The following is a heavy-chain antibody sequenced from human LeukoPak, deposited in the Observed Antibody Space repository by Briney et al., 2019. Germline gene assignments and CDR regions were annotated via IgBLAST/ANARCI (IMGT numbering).Heavy chain of an antibody. D-gene: IGHD2-2*02. CDR1: GGSISSGDYY. CDR2: IYYSGST. J-gene: IGHJ4*02. CDR3: ASGYCSSTSCYTLDY. V-gene: IGHV4-30-4*01. Sequence: PSETLSLTCTVSGGSISSGDYYWSWIRQPPGKGLEWIGYIYYSGSTYYNPSLKSRVTISVDTSKNQFSLKLSSVTAADTAVYYCASGYCSSTSCYTLDYWGQGTLVTVSS.